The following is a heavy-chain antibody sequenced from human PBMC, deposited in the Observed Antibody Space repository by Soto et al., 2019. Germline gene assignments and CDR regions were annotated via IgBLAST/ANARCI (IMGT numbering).Heavy chain of an antibody. CDR1: GFTFSSYG. Sequence: PGGSLRLSCAASGFTFSSYGMSWVRQAPGKGLEWVSAISGSGGSTYYADSVKGRFTISRDNSKNTLYLQMNSLRAEDTAVYYCAKDGDIVVVPATYAFDIWGQGTMVTVSS. CDR2: ISGSGGST. V-gene: IGHV3-23*01. D-gene: IGHD2-2*01. J-gene: IGHJ3*02. CDR3: AKDGDIVVVPATYAFDI.